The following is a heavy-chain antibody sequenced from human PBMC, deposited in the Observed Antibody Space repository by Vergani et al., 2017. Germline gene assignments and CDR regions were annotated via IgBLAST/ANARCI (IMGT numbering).Heavy chain of an antibody. CDR2: IYYSGST. D-gene: IGHD5-18*01. Sequence: QVQLQESGPGLVKPSQTLSLTCAVSGGSISSGGYYWSWIRQPPGKGLEWIGYIYYSGSTNYNPSLKSRVTISVDTSKNQFSLKLSSVTAADTAVYYCARVLPGGIPAYYYYYMDVWGKGTTVTVSS. J-gene: IGHJ6*03. CDR1: GGSISSGGYY. CDR3: ARVLPGGIPAYYYYYMDV. V-gene: IGHV4-61*08.